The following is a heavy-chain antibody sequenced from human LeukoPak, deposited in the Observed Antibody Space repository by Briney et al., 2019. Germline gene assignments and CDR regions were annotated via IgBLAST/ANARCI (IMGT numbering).Heavy chain of an antibody. Sequence: ASVKASCKASGYTFTSYGISWVRQAPGQGLEWMGWISAYNGNTNYAQKLQGRVTMTTDTSTSTAYMELRSLRSDDTAAYYCARDPEYSRSFDYWGQGTLVTVSS. V-gene: IGHV1-18*04. D-gene: IGHD6-6*01. J-gene: IGHJ4*02. CDR3: ARDPEYSRSFDY. CDR2: ISAYNGNT. CDR1: GYTFTSYG.